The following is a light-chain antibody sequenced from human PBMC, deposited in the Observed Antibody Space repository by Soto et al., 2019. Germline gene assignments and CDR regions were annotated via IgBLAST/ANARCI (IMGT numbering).Light chain of an antibody. Sequence: EIVLTQSPGTLSLSPGEGATLSCRASQTVRFNNLAWYQQRPGQAPRLLIYGSFNRAAGLPDRFSGSGSGTDFTLTISGLEPADFAVYYCQQYASSSTFGGGTRVEIK. V-gene: IGKV3-20*01. CDR3: QQYASSST. J-gene: IGKJ4*01. CDR2: GSF. CDR1: QTVRFNN.